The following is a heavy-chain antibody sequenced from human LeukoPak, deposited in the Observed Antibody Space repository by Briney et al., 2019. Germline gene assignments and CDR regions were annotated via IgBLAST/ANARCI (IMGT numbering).Heavy chain of an antibody. CDR1: GFTFSSYG. V-gene: IGHV3-33*01. CDR3: ARDRGTWFDP. Sequence: GRSLRLSCAASGFTFSSYGMHWVRQAPGKGLEWVAVIWYDGSNKYYADSVKGRFTICRDNSKNTLYLQINSVRAEDTAVYYCARDRGTWFDPWGQGTLVTVSS. D-gene: IGHD1-1*01. CDR2: IWYDGSNK. J-gene: IGHJ5*02.